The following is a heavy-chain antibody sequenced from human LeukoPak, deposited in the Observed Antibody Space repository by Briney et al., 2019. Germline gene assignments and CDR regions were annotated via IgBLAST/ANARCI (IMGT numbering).Heavy chain of an antibody. D-gene: IGHD3-22*01. CDR1: GFTFSSYG. Sequence: PGGSLRLSCAATGFTFSSYGRHWVRQAPGKGLEWVAVIWYDGSNKYYADSVKGRFTISRDNSKNTLYLQMNSLRAEDTAVYYCAKDGCLSDKCRYYYDSSGFMDVWGQGTTVTVSS. CDR2: IWYDGSNK. CDR3: AKDGCLSDKCRYYYDSSGFMDV. J-gene: IGHJ6*02. V-gene: IGHV3-30*02.